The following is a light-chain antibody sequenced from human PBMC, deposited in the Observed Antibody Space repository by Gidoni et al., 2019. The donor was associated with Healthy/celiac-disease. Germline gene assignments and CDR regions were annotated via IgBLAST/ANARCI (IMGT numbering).Light chain of an antibody. CDR3: QQANSFPFT. CDR1: QGISSW. J-gene: IGKJ5*01. CDR2: AAP. V-gene: IGKV1D-12*01. Sequence: NQRTESPASVSASVGDRVTITCRASQGISSWLAWYQQKLGKAPKLLIYAAPSLQSGVPARVSGSGSGTDFTFTISSLQPENFATYYCQQANSFPFTFXQXTRLEIK.